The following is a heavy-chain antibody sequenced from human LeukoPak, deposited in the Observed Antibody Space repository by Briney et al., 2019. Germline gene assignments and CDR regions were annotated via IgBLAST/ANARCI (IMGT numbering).Heavy chain of an antibody. CDR3: AKDRARYYYDSSGYFDY. V-gene: IGHV3-23*01. CDR2: ISGSGGST. D-gene: IGHD3-22*01. Sequence: GGSLRLSCAASGFTFSSYAMSWVRRAPGKGLEWVSAISGSGGSTYYADSVKGRFTSSRDNSKNTLYLQMNSLRAEDTAVYYCAKDRARYYYDSSGYFDYWGQGTLVTVSS. CDR1: GFTFSSYA. J-gene: IGHJ4*02.